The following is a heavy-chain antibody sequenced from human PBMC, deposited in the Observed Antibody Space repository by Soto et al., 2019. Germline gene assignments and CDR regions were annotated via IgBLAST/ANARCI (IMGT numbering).Heavy chain of an antibody. D-gene: IGHD4-17*01. V-gene: IGHV4-31*03. CDR1: GDSINNGDCY. CDR3: EREKEDESGDYNAFDI. Sequence: QVQLQESGPGLVKPSQTLSLTCTVSGDSINNGDCYWSWLRQLPGKGLEWIGYIYYSGTKYYNPSLKRRISMSVDTSKHQFSPNLTSVTAADTAVYYCEREKEDESGDYNAFDIWGQGTVVTVSS. J-gene: IGHJ3*02. CDR2: IYYSGTK.